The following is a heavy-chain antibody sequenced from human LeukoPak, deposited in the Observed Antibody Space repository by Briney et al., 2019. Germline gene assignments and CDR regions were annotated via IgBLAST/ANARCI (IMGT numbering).Heavy chain of an antibody. Sequence: GGSLRLSCAASGFTFSSYEMNWVRQAPGKGLEWVSYISSSGSTIYYADSVKGRFTISRDNAKNSLYLQMNSLRAEDTAVYYCRAGGYSYGSPDYWGQGTLVTVSS. CDR3: RAGGYSYGSPDY. J-gene: IGHJ4*02. D-gene: IGHD5-18*01. V-gene: IGHV3-48*03. CDR2: ISSSGSTI. CDR1: GFTFSSYE.